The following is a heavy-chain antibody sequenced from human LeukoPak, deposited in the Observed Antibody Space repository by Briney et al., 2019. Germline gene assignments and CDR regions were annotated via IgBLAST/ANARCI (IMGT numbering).Heavy chain of an antibody. D-gene: IGHD2-15*01. CDR3: AMPTPSSYYFDY. CDR2: ISGSGATT. V-gene: IGHV3-23*01. Sequence: GGSLRLSCAASGFIFSSYAMSWVRQAPGKGLEWVSGISGSGATTYYADSVKGRFTISRDNSESTLFLQMNSLRAEDTAVYYCAMPTPSSYYFDYWGQGTLVTVSS. CDR1: GFIFSSYA. J-gene: IGHJ4*02.